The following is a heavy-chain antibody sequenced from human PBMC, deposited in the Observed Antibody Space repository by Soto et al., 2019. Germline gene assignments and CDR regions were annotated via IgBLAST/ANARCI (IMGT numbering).Heavy chain of an antibody. CDR1: GGSISSGDYY. D-gene: IGHD1-26*01. J-gene: IGHJ1*01. Sequence: QVQLQESGPGLVKPSQTLSLTCTVSGGSISSGDYYWSWIRQPPGMGLEWIGYMYYSGSTYYNPSLKSRVTISVDTSKNQFSLKLSSVTAADTAVYYCASGDLVGATFQHWGQGALVTVSS. CDR3: ASGDLVGATFQH. V-gene: IGHV4-30-4*01. CDR2: MYYSGST.